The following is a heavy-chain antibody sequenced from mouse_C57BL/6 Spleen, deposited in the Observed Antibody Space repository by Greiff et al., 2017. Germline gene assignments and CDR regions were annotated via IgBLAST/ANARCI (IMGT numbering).Heavy chain of an antibody. J-gene: IGHJ1*03. CDR1: GYAFSSSW. CDR2: IYPGDGDT. D-gene: IGHD2-5*01. V-gene: IGHV1-82*01. CDR3: ARFYYSNYEGYFDV. Sequence: QVQLKQSGPELVKPGASVKISCKASGYAFSSSWMNWVKQRPGKGLEWIGRIYPGDGDTNYNGKFKGKATLTADKSSSTAYMQLSSLTSEDSAVYFCARFYYSNYEGYFDVWGTGTTVTVSS.